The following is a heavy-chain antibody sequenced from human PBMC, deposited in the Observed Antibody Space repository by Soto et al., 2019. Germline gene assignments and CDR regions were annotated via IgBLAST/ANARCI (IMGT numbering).Heavy chain of an antibody. CDR2: INHSGRT. V-gene: IGHV4-34*01. CDR1: GGSFSGYC. CDR3: ARGRKYYDFWSGYSHPRYYFNY. Sequence: SETLSLTCAAYGGSFSGYCWSWIGQPPGKGLEWIGEINHSGRTNYNPSLKSRVTISVGTSKSQFSLKLSSVTAADTAVYYCARGRKYYDFWSGYSHPRYYFNYWGQGTLVTVS. D-gene: IGHD3-3*01. J-gene: IGHJ4*02.